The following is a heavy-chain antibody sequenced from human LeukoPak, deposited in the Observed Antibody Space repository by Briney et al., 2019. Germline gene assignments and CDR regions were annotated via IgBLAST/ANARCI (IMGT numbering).Heavy chain of an antibody. CDR3: ASGSRRFDY. CDR1: GFPFNAYW. V-gene: IGHV3-48*01. D-gene: IGHD5-12*01. J-gene: IGHJ4*02. Sequence: GGSLRLSCAASGFPFNAYWMTWVRQAPGKGLEWVSYISSSSTNIYYADSVKGRFTISRDNAKNSLCLQMNSLRAEDTAVYYCASGSRRFDYWGQGTLVTVSS. CDR2: ISSSSTNI.